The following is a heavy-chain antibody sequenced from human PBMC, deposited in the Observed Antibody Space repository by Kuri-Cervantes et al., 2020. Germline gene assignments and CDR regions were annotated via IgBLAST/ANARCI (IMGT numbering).Heavy chain of an antibody. CDR3: ARGRRHTAMVTGGDGDY. D-gene: IGHD5-18*01. CDR1: GGSISSYY. Sequence: GSLRLSCTVSGGSISSYYWSWIRQPPGKGLEWIGEINHSGSTNYNPSLKSRVTISVDTSKNQFSLKLSSVTAADTAVYYCARGRRHTAMVTGGDGDYWGQGTLVTVSS. V-gene: IGHV4-34*01. CDR2: INHSGST. J-gene: IGHJ4*02.